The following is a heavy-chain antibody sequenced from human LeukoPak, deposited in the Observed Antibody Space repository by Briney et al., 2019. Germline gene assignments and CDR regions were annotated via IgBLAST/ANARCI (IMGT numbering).Heavy chain of an antibody. CDR2: ISWDGGST. CDR1: GFTFDDYA. CDR3: AKDGRAYSYGYFDY. D-gene: IGHD5-18*01. V-gene: IGHV3-43D*03. J-gene: IGHJ4*02. Sequence: GGSLRLSCAASGFTFDDYAMHWVRQAPGKGLEWVSLISWDGGSTYYADSVKGRFTISRDNSKNSLYLQMNSLRAEDTALYYCAKDGRAYSYGYFDYWGQGTLVTVSS.